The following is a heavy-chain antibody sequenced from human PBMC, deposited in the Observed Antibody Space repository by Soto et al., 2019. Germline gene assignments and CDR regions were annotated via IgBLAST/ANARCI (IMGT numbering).Heavy chain of an antibody. D-gene: IGHD6-13*01. J-gene: IGHJ4*02. CDR1: GFTFSSYW. Sequence: VQLVESGGGLVQPGGSLRLSCAASGFTFSSYWMHWVRQAPGKGLVWVSRINSDGSSTSYADSVKGRFTISRDNAKNTLYLQMNSLRAEDTAVYYCARDSPGKGIAAAGTVDYWGQGTLVTVSS. V-gene: IGHV3-74*01. CDR3: ARDSPGKGIAAAGTVDY. CDR2: INSDGSST.